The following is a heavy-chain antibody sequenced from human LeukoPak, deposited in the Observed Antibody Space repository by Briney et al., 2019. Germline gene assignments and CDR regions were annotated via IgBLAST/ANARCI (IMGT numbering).Heavy chain of an antibody. V-gene: IGHV1-2*02. CDR2: INPKNGGR. CDR3: ARELLGPSDPLDI. J-gene: IGHJ3*02. Sequence: ASVKVSCKASEYTFTGCYIHWVRHAPGQGLEWMGWINPKNGGRNYAQKFQGRVTMTRDTSISTAYMELTRLRSDDTAVYYCARELLGPSDPLDIWGQGTMVTVSP. D-gene: IGHD3-16*01. CDR1: EYTFTGCY.